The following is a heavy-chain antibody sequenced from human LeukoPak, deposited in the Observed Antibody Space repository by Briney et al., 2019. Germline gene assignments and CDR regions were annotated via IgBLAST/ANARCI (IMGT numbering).Heavy chain of an antibody. CDR3: ARASITYYYYYYMGV. V-gene: IGHV4-59*01. J-gene: IGHJ6*03. D-gene: IGHD1-14*01. Sequence: SETLSLTCTVSGGSITNYYWTWIRQPPGKGLEWIGYIHYSGSTNYNPSLKSRVTISVDTSKNQFSLKLSSVTAADTAVYYRARASITYYYYYYMGVWGKGTTVTVSS. CDR1: GGSITNYY. CDR2: IHYSGST.